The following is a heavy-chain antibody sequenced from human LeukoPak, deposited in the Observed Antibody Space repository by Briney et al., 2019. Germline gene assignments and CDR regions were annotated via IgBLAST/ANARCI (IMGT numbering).Heavy chain of an antibody. CDR2: IDPNSGGT. J-gene: IGHJ4*02. Sequence: GASVKVSCKASGYTFTGYYMHWVRQAPGQGLEWMGWIDPNSGGTNYAQKFQGRVIMTRDTSISTAYMELSRLRSDDTAVYYCARGSPELRYFDWLLSFARFDYWGQGTLVTVSS. D-gene: IGHD3-9*01. V-gene: IGHV1-2*02. CDR3: ARGSPELRYFDWLLSFARFDY. CDR1: GYTFTGYY.